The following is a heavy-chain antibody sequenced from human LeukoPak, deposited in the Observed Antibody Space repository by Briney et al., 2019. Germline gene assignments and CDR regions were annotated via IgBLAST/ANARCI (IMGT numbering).Heavy chain of an antibody. J-gene: IGHJ4*02. V-gene: IGHV3-21*04. CDR2: ISSSSSYI. D-gene: IGHD3-22*01. Sequence: GGSLRLSCAASGFTFSSYSVNWVRQAPGKGLEWVSSISSSSSYIYYADSVKGRFTISRDNAKNSLYLQMNSLTAEDTAVYYCARKTIVVVTPTEYWGQGTLVTVSS. CDR3: ARKTIVVVTPTEY. CDR1: GFTFSSYS.